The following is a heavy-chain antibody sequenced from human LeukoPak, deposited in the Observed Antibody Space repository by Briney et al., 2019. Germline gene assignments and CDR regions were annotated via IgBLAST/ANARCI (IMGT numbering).Heavy chain of an antibody. V-gene: IGHV4-39*01. CDR3: ARHRWLYDSGTYYTFDP. CDR2: ISHTGSA. J-gene: IGHJ5*02. Sequence: SETLFLTCTVSGGSISSSNYYWGWIRQSPGMGLDWIGSISHTGSAYHNPSLKSRATISVDTSKNQFSLRLTSVTAADTAVYYCARHRWLYDSGTYYTFDPWGQGTLVTVSS. D-gene: IGHD3-10*01. CDR1: GGSISSSNYY.